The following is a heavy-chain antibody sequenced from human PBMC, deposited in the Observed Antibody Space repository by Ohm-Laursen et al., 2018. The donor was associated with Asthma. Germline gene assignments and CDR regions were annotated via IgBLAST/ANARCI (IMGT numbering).Heavy chain of an antibody. Sequence: SLRLSCAASGFTFSAHYMDWVRQAPGKGLEWVGRIRSKAQSYTTECAASVKGRFTISRDDSKNSLYLQMNSLQTEDTALYYCARDLLNWDAAFDVWGQGTMVTVSS. J-gene: IGHJ3*01. CDR3: ARDLLNWDAAFDV. V-gene: IGHV3-72*01. CDR1: GFTFSAHY. CDR2: IRSKAQSYTT. D-gene: IGHD1-26*01.